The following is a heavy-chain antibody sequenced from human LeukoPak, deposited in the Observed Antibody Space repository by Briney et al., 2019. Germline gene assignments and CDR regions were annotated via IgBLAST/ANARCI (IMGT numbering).Heavy chain of an antibody. CDR2: ISGSGGST. Sequence: GGSLRLSWAAAGFTFSNYAMSWVRQAPGEGLEWVSGISGSGGSTYYADSVKGRLTISRDNSKNTLYLPMDSLRAEATAVYYCAKVGIRISLLVVVFTTADDWYFDLWGRGTLVTVSS. CDR3: AKVGIRISLLVVVFTTADDWYFDL. CDR1: GFTFSNYA. J-gene: IGHJ2*01. D-gene: IGHD3-22*01. V-gene: IGHV3-23*01.